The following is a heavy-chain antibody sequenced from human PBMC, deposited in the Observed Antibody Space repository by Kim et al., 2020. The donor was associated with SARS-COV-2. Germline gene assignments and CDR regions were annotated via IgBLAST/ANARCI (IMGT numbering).Heavy chain of an antibody. J-gene: IGHJ6*02. Sequence: GKGRFTISRDNSKNTLYLQMNSLRAEDTAVYYCAKVIVVALEDYYYGMDVWGQGTTVTVSS. CDR3: AKVIVVALEDYYYGMDV. D-gene: IGHD2-2*01. V-gene: IGHV3-23*01.